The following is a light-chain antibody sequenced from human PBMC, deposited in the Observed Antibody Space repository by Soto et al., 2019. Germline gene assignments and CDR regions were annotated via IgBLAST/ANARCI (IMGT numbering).Light chain of an antibody. V-gene: IGKV3-11*01. CDR2: DIS. CDR3: QQRGT. Sequence: EFVLTQSPATLSLSPGERATLSCRASQSVSSYLAWYQQKPGQAPRLLMYDISNRATGIPARFRGSGSGTDFTLTISSLEPGDFAVYYCQQRGTFGGGTKVDIK. J-gene: IGKJ4*01. CDR1: QSVSSY.